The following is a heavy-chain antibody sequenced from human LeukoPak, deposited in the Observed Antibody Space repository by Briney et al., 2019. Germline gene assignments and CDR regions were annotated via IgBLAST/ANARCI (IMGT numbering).Heavy chain of an antibody. J-gene: IGHJ4*02. V-gene: IGHV1-18*01. CDR2: ISAYNGNT. Sequence: ASVKVSCKASGYTFTSYGISWVRQAPGQGLEWKGWISAYNGNTNYAQKLQGRVTMTTDTSTSTAYMELRSLRSDDTAVYYCARDPPYYDFWSGYLTPLDYWGQGTLVTVSS. D-gene: IGHD3-3*01. CDR1: GYTFTSYG. CDR3: ARDPPYYDFWSGYLTPLDY.